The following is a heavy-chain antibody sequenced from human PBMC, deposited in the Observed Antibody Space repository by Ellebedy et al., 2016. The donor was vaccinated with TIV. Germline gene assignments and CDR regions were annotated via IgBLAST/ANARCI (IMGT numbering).Heavy chain of an antibody. D-gene: IGHD3-3*01. CDR1: GFTVSSNY. Sequence: GESLKISXAASGFTVSSNYMSWVRQAPGKGLEWVSVIYSGGSTFYADSVKGRFTISRDNSKNTLYLQMNSLRAEDTAVYYCATRDYDLWNGVSYYYYMDVWGKGTTVTVSS. CDR3: ATRDYDLWNGVSYYYYMDV. J-gene: IGHJ6*03. V-gene: IGHV3-53*01. CDR2: IYSGGST.